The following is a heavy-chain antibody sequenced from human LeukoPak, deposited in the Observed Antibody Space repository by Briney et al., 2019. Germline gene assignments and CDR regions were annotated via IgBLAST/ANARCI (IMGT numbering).Heavy chain of an antibody. Sequence: GGSLRLSCAASGFTFSSYEMNWVRQAPGKGLEWISYISASGTITHYADSVEGRFTISRDNAKNSLYLQMNSLRAEDTAVYYCARDLLGMATIGYWGQGTLVTVSS. J-gene: IGHJ4*02. CDR1: GFTFSSYE. CDR2: ISASGTIT. V-gene: IGHV3-48*03. D-gene: IGHD5-24*01. CDR3: ARDLLGMATIGY.